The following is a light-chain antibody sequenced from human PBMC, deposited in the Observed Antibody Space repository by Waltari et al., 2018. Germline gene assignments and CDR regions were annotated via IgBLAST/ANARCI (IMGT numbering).Light chain of an antibody. CDR1: PSINSW. CDR3: QQYNSHSQT. V-gene: IGKV1-5*03. J-gene: IGKJ2*01. CDR2: KSS. Sequence: DIQMTQSPSTLSASVGDRVTITCRASPSINSWLAWYQQKPGKAPKLLIYKSSTLQSGVPSRFSGSGSGTEFTLTISSLQPDDFATYYCQQYNSHSQTFGRGTKLEIK.